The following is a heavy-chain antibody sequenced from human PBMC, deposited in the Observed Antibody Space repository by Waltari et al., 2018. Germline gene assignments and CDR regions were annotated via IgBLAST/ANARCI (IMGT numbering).Heavy chain of an antibody. V-gene: IGHV1-8*03. D-gene: IGHD2-15*01. J-gene: IGHJ6*02. Sequence: QVQLVQSGAEVKKPGASVKVSCKASGYTFTSYDINWVRQATGQGREGMGWRNPNSGKTGYAQKFQGRVTITRNTSISTAYMELSSLRSEDTAVYYCARGYGGNGHYYYGMDVWGQGTTVTVSS. CDR1: GYTFTSYD. CDR2: RNPNSGKT. CDR3: ARGYGGNGHYYYGMDV.